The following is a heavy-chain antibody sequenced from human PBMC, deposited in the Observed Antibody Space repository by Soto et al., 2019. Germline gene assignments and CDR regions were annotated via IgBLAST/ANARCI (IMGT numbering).Heavy chain of an antibody. J-gene: IGHJ4*02. Sequence: GASVKVSCKASGGTFSSYAISWVRQAPGQGLEWMGGIIPIFGTANYAQKFQGRVTITADESTSTAYMELSSLRSEDTAVYYCARETGYSAVAGYYFDYWGQGTLVTVSS. CDR2: IIPIFGTA. V-gene: IGHV1-69*13. CDR3: ARETGYSAVAGYYFDY. D-gene: IGHD6-19*01. CDR1: GGTFSSYA.